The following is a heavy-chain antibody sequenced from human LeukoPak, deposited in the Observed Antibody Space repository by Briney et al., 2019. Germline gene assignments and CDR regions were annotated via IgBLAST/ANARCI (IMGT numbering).Heavy chain of an antibody. Sequence: SETLSLTCAVSGGSISSSCWWSWVRQPPGKGLEWIGEIYHSGSTNYSPSLKSRVTISVDKSKNQFSLKLSSVTAADTAVYYCAGTIAVAGTSFPYFDYWGQGTLVTVSS. V-gene: IGHV4-4*02. J-gene: IGHJ4*02. CDR3: AGTIAVAGTSFPYFDY. CDR1: GGSISSSCW. D-gene: IGHD6-19*01. CDR2: IYHSGST.